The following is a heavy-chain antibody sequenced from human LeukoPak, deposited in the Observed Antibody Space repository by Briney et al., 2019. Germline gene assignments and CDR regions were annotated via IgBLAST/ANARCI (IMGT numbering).Heavy chain of an antibody. Sequence: SETLSLTCTVSGYSISSGYYWGWIRQPPGKGLEWIGSIYHSGSTYYNPSLKSRVTISVDTSKNQFSLKLSSVTAADTAVYYCARSPTHTVTDFDYWGQGTLVTVSS. D-gene: IGHD4-11*01. CDR1: GYSISSGYY. J-gene: IGHJ4*02. V-gene: IGHV4-38-2*02. CDR3: ARSPTHTVTDFDY. CDR2: IYHSGST.